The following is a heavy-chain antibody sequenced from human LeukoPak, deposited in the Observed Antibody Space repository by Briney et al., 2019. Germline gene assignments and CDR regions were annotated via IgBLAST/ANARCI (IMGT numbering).Heavy chain of an antibody. Sequence: GGSLRLSCAASGFTVSSNYMSWVRQAPGKGLEWVSVIYSGGSTYYADSVKGRFTISRDNSKNTLYLQMNSLRAEDTAVYYCARATVVTPAGFDYWGQGTLVTVSS. CDR3: ARATVVTPAGFDY. D-gene: IGHD4-23*01. CDR2: IYSGGST. J-gene: IGHJ4*02. V-gene: IGHV3-53*01. CDR1: GFTVSSNY.